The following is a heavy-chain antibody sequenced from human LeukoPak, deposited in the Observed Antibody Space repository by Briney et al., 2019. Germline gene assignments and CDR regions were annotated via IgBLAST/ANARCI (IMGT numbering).Heavy chain of an antibody. Sequence: GGSLRLSCAASGFTDSSNHMSWVRQAPRKGLAWVSVIYSGGSTYYADSVKGRFTISRDNSKNTLYLQMNSLRAEDTAVYYCARDFRGYYYGMDVWGQGTTVTVSS. J-gene: IGHJ6*02. V-gene: IGHV3-53*01. CDR1: GFTDSSNH. CDR2: IYSGGST. CDR3: ARDFRGYYYGMDV. D-gene: IGHD5-24*01.